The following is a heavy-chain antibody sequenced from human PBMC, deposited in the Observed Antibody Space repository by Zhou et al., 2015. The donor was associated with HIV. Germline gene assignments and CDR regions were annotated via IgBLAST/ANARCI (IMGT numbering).Heavy chain of an antibody. D-gene: IGHD3-22*01. J-gene: IGHJ4*02. CDR2: IIPIFGTA. V-gene: IGHV1-69*01. Sequence: QAQLVQSGADVKKPGSSVKVSCKASGGTFSSYAISWVRQAPGQGLEWMGGIIPIFGTANYAQKFQGRVTITADESTSTAYMELSSLRSEDTAVYYCARAAGSAYYDSSGYIDYWGQGNPGSPSPQ. CDR3: ARAAGSAYYDSSGYIDY. CDR1: GGTFSSYA.